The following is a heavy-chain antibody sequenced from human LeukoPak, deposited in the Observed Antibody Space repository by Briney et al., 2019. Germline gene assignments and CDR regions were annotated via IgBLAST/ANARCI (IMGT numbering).Heavy chain of an antibody. J-gene: IGHJ4*02. CDR3: ARDNGCCSSTSCYGLPDY. V-gene: IGHV3-48*01. Sequence: GGSLRLSCAASGFTFSSYSMNWVRQAPGKGLEWVSYISSSSSTIYYADSVKGRFTISRDNAKNSLYLQMNSLRAEDTAVYYCARDNGCCSSTSCYGLPDYWGQGTLVTVSS. D-gene: IGHD2-2*01. CDR1: GFTFSSYS. CDR2: ISSSSSTI.